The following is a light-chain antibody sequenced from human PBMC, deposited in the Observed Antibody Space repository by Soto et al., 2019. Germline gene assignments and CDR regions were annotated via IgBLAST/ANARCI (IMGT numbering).Light chain of an antibody. CDR3: VSFTTSRSYV. CDR1: SSNIGNNY. Sequence: QSVLTQPPSVSAAPGQKVTISCSGSSSNIGNNYLSWYQQLPGTAPKLLVYDNNKRPSGIPDRFSGSKSGTSATLGITGLQTGDEADYYCVSFTTSRSYVFGTGTKVTVL. CDR2: DNN. V-gene: IGLV1-51*01. J-gene: IGLJ1*01.